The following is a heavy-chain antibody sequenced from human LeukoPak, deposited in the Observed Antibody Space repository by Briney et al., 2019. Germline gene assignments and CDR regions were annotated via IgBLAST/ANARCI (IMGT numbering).Heavy chain of an antibody. CDR2: IYVDGRTT. CDR1: GNYW. Sequence: GGSLRLSCAASGNYWMHWVRQPPGKGLVWVSRIYVDGRTTNYAGSVKGRFAISRDNSKNTLYLQMNSLRAEDTAVYYCAKQFGAGRAAAHPFDYWGQGTLVTVSS. CDR3: AKQFGAGRAAAHPFDY. V-gene: IGHV3-74*01. J-gene: IGHJ4*02. D-gene: IGHD6-6*01.